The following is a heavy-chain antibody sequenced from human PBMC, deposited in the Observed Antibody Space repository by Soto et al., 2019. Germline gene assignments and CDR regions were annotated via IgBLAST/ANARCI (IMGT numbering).Heavy chain of an antibody. CDR3: ARGIKRKFLEWLCFGYFDY. D-gene: IGHD3-3*01. CDR1: GFPFGGYW. J-gene: IGHJ4*02. Sequence: GGSLRLSCAASGFPFGGYWMSWVRQAPGKGLEWLATIKFDASEKKYVDSVKGRFTMSRDNAKNSLYLQMDSLRAEDTAVYYCARGIKRKFLEWLCFGYFDYWGQGTLITVSS. CDR2: IKFDASEK. V-gene: IGHV3-7*01.